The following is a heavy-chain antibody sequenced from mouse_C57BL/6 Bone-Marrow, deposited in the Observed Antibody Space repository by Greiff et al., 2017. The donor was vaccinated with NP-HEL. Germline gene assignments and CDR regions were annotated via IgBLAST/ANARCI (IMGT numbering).Heavy chain of an antibody. CDR3: ARQYYYGSSYAMDY. D-gene: IGHD1-1*01. V-gene: IGHV5-15*01. J-gene: IGHJ4*01. Sequence: VQLKESGGGLVQPGGSLKLSCAASGFTFSDYGMAWVRQAPRKGPEWVAFISNLAYSIYYADTVTGRFPISRENAKTTLYLEMSSLRSEDTAMYYCARQYYYGSSYAMDYWGQGTSVTVSS. CDR1: GFTFSDYG. CDR2: ISNLAYSI.